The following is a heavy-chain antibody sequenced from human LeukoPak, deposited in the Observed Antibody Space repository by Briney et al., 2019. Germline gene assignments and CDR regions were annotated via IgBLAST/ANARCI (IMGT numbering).Heavy chain of an antibody. CDR1: GFTFSSYA. J-gene: IGHJ5*02. CDR2: ISGSGGST. CDR3: AKNEWLFRGFDP. V-gene: IGHV3-23*01. D-gene: IGHD3-3*01. Sequence: GGSLRLSCASSGFTFSSYAMSWVRQAPGKGLEWVSAISGSGGSTYYADSVKGRFTISRDNSKNTLYLQMNSLRAEDTAVYYCAKNEWLFRGFDPWGQGTLVTVSS.